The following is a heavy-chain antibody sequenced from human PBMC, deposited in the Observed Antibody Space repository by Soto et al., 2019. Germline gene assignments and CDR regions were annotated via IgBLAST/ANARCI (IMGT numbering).Heavy chain of an antibody. CDR2: ISYDGSNK. Sequence: PGGSLRLSCAASGFTFSSYAMHWVRQAPGKGLEWVAVISYDGSNKYYADSVKGRFTISRDNSKNTLYLQMNSLRAEDTAVYYCARDYVGGAARPGYGMDVWGQGTTVTVSS. J-gene: IGHJ6*02. V-gene: IGHV3-30-3*01. CDR3: ARDYVGGAARPGYGMDV. D-gene: IGHD6-6*01. CDR1: GFTFSSYA.